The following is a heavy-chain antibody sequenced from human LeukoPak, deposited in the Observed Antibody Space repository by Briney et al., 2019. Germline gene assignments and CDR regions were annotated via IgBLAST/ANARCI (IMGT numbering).Heavy chain of an antibody. V-gene: IGHV4-31*03. J-gene: IGHJ6*02. D-gene: IGHD2-2*01. CDR2: IYYSGST. CDR3: ARACSSTSCPYGMDV. CDR1: GGSISSSSYY. Sequence: SETLSLTCTVSGGSISSSSYYWGWIRQPPGKGLEWIGYIYYSGSTYYNPSLKSRVTISVDTSKNQFSLKLSSVTAADTAVYYCARACSSTSCPYGMDVWGQGTTVTVSS.